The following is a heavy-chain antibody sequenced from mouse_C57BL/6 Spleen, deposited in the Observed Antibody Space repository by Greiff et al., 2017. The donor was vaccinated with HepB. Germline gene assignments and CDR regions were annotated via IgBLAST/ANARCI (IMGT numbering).Heavy chain of an antibody. CDR1: GYTFTSYW. D-gene: IGHD2-5*01. CDR3: ASIYSNYFFDY. CDR2: IDPSDSYT. J-gene: IGHJ2*01. V-gene: IGHV1-59*01. Sequence: QVQLQQPGAELVRPGTSVKLSCKASGYTFTSYWMHWVKQRPGQGLEWIGVIDPSDSYTNYNQKFKGKATLTVDTSSSTAYMQLSSLTSEDSAVYYCASIYSNYFFDYWGQGTTLTVSS.